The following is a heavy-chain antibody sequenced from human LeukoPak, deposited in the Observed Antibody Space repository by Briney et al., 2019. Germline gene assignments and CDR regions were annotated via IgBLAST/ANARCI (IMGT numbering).Heavy chain of an antibody. CDR3: ARDLGRHFDWSMEDYFDY. CDR2: IKQDGSEK. Sequence: GGSLRLSCAASGFTFSSYWMSWVRQAPGKGLERVANIKQDGSEKYYVDSVKGRFTISRDNAKNSLYLQMNSLRAEDTAVYYCARDLGRHFDWSMEDYFDYWGQGTLVTVSS. CDR1: GFTFSSYW. V-gene: IGHV3-7*03. D-gene: IGHD3-9*01. J-gene: IGHJ4*02.